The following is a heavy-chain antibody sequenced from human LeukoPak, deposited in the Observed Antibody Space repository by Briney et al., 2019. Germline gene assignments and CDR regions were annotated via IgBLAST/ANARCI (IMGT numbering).Heavy chain of an antibody. CDR3: TREYYYGSGSYYNGY. D-gene: IGHD3-10*01. V-gene: IGHV3-73*01. J-gene: IGHJ4*02. CDR2: IKSKPNSYAT. CDR1: GFIFSGSA. Sequence: GGSLRLSCAASGFIFSGSAMHWVRQASGKGLEWVGRIKSKPNSYATAYAASVKGRFTISRDNAKNSLYLQMNSLRAEDTAVYYCTREYYYGSGSYYNGYWGQGTLVTVSS.